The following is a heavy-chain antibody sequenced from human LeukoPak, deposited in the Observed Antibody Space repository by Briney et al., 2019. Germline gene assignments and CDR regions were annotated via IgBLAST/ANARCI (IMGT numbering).Heavy chain of an antibody. Sequence: GGSLRLSCAASGFTVSSNYMSWVRQAPGKGLEWVSVIYSGGSTYYADSVKGRFTISRDNSKNTLYLQMNSLRAEDTAVYYCARDGVLWFGELSHYYYMDVWGKGTTVTVSS. CDR3: ARDGVLWFGELSHYYYMDV. D-gene: IGHD3-10*01. V-gene: IGHV3-66*01. CDR1: GFTVSSNY. J-gene: IGHJ6*03. CDR2: IYSGGST.